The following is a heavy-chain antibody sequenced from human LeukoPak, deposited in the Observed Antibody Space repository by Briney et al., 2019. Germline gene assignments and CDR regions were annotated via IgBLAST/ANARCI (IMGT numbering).Heavy chain of an antibody. CDR1: GSRFASYW. D-gene: IGHD6-19*01. CDR3: ARLPRAVLTYGMDV. CDR2: IFPGESDT. V-gene: IGHV5-51*01. Sequence: GESLEISGQRSGSRFASYWIAWVRQLHGKGLEWMGIIFPGESDTRYSTSCQGQATISANKPISTAYLQWSSLKASDTAMYYCARLPRAVLTYGMDVWGKGTSVTAS. J-gene: IGHJ6*04.